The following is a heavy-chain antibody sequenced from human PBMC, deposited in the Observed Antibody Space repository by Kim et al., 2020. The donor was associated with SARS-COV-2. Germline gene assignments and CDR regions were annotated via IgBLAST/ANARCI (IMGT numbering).Heavy chain of an antibody. J-gene: IGHJ4*02. CDR3: VKGGGTIAAAAPWD. Sequence: GGSLRLSCAASGFTFNNNAMNWVRQAPGKGLEWVSVIGGGGSSTYYADSVKGRFTISRDNSKNTLYLQMNSLRADDTAVYYCVKGGGTIAAAAPWDWGQGTLVTVSS. CDR1: GFTFNNNA. V-gene: IGHV3-23*01. D-gene: IGHD6-13*01. CDR2: IGGGGSST.